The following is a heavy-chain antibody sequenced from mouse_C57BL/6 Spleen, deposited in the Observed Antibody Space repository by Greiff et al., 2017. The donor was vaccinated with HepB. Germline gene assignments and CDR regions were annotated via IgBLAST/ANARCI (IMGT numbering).Heavy chain of an antibody. CDR3: ARKKGDRHYYDMDD. CDR1: GYTFTSYW. J-gene: IGHJ4*01. CDR2: IYPGSGST. V-gene: IGHV1-55*01. Sequence: QVQLQQPGAELVKPGASVKMSCKASGYTFTSYWITWVKQRPGQGLEWIGDIYPGSGSTNYNEKFKSKATLTVDTSSSTAYMQLSSLTSEDSAVYYCARKKGDRHYYDMDDWGQGTSVTVSS.